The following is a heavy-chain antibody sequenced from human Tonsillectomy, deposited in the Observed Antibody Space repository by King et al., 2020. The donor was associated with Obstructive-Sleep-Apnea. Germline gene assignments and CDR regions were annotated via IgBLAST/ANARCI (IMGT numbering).Heavy chain of an antibody. V-gene: IGHV1-69*01. Sequence: QVQLVQSGAEVRKPGSSVTVSCKASGDTFNSYAISWVRQAPGQGLEWMGGIIPILGTPNYAQRFQGRVTITADESTSTAYLELRSLRSDDTAVYYCARDIVSVGPSDLYYYYFGMDVWGQGTTVTVSS. D-gene: IGHD3-16*02. CDR1: GDTFNSYA. CDR2: IIPILGTP. J-gene: IGHJ6*02. CDR3: ARDIVSVGPSDLYYYYFGMDV.